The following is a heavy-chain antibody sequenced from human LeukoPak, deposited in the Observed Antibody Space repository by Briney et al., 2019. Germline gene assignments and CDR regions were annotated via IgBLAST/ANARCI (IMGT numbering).Heavy chain of an antibody. CDR3: ARDPKYYYGSGGTFDY. J-gene: IGHJ4*02. CDR1: GYTFTSYG. CDR2: ISAYNGNT. D-gene: IGHD3-10*01. Sequence: ASVKVSCKASGYTFTSYGISWVRQAPGQGLEWMGWISAYNGNTNYAQKLQGRVTMTTDTSTSTAYMGLRSLRSDDTAVYYCARDPKYYYGSGGTFDYWGQGTLVTVSS. V-gene: IGHV1-18*04.